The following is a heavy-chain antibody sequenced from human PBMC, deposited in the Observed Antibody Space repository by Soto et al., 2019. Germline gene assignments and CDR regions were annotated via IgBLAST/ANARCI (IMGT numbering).Heavy chain of an antibody. V-gene: IGHV3-21*04. J-gene: IGHJ4*02. CDR2: ISSGSTYI. D-gene: IGHD3-22*01. CDR3: AKITALYYDNSGANFDY. CDR1: GFSFSTYS. Sequence: GGSLRLSCVTSGFSFSTYSMNWVRQAPGKGLEWVSSISSGSTYIYYADSVKGRFTISRDNAKNSLYLQMNRLRAEDTAVYYCAKITALYYDNSGANFDYWGQGTLVTVSS.